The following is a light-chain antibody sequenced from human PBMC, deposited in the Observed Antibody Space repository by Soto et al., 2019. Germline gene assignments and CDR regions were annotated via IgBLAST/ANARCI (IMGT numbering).Light chain of an antibody. CDR1: QPINKF. CDR3: QQSYSTPPET. J-gene: IGKJ1*01. Sequence: DIQMTQSPSSLSASVGDRVTITCRASQPINKFLNWFQHKPGEAPKRLIYGASILQDGVPSRFSGSGSGTDFTLTISSLQPEDFATYYCQQSYSTPPETFGQGTKVEIK. V-gene: IGKV1-39*01. CDR2: GAS.